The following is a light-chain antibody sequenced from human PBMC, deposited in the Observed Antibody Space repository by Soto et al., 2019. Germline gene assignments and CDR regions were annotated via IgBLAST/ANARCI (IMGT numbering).Light chain of an antibody. V-gene: IGLV2-14*01. CDR3: SSFTSSTTRV. J-gene: IGLJ1*01. Sequence: QSALTRPASVSGSPGQSITISCTGSSSDVGGYDYVSWYQQYPGKAPKLMIYDVSNRPSGVSNRFSGSKSGNTASLTISGLQADDEADYYCSSFTSSTTRVFGTGTKLTVL. CDR1: SSDVGGYDY. CDR2: DVS.